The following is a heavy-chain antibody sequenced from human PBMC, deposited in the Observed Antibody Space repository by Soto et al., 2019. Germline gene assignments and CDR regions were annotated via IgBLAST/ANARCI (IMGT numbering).Heavy chain of an antibody. J-gene: IGHJ4*02. V-gene: IGHV4-39*01. D-gene: IGHD1-26*01. CDR3: ARPKWGIFDY. CDR2: IYYSGST. CDR1: GGSISSSSYY. Sequence: QLQLQESGPGLVKPSETLSLTCPVSGGSISSSSYYWGWIRQPPGKGLEWIGSIYYSGSTYYNPSLKRRVTISVDTSKNQCPLKLSSVTAADTAVYYCARPKWGIFDYWGQGTLVTVSS.